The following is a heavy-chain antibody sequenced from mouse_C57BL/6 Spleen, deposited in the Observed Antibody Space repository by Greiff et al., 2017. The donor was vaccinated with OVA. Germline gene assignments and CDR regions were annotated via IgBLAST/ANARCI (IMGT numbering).Heavy chain of an antibody. CDR3: ARHDGDY. V-gene: IGHV1-81*01. CDR2: IYPRSGNT. D-gene: IGHD2-12*01. J-gene: IGHJ2*01. Sequence: VQLQQSGAELARPGASVKLSCKASGYTFTSYGISWVKQRTGQGLEWIGEIYPRSGNTYYNEKFKGKATLTADKSYSTAYMELRSLTSEDSAVYFCARHDGDYWGQGTTLTVSA. CDR1: GYTFTSYG.